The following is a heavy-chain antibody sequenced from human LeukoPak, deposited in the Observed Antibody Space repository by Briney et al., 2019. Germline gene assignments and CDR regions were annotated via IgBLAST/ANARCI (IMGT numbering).Heavy chain of an antibody. V-gene: IGHV3-23*01. J-gene: IGHJ6*02. CDR3: AKDSTSARYYYYGMDV. CDR1: GFTFSSYG. CDR2: ISGSGGST. Sequence: GSLRLSCAASGFTFSSYGMHWVRQAPGKGLEWVSAISGSGGSTYYADSVKGWFTISRDNSKNTLYLQMNSLRAEDTAVYYCAKDSTSARYYYYGMDVWGQGTTVTVSS. D-gene: IGHD6-6*01.